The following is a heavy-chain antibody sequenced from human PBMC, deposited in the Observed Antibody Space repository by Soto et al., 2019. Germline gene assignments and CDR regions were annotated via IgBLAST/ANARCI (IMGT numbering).Heavy chain of an antibody. D-gene: IGHD5-12*01. CDR1: GYSFTSYW. Sequence: EVQLVQSGAEVKKPGESLRISCKGSGYSFTSYWISWVRQMPGKGLEWMGRIDPSDSYTNYSPSFQGHVTIPADKSISTAYLPWSSLKASDTAMYYCARLAMATRRGYYGMDVWGQGTTVTVSS. V-gene: IGHV5-10-1*01. CDR2: IDPSDSYT. CDR3: ARLAMATRRGYYGMDV. J-gene: IGHJ6*02.